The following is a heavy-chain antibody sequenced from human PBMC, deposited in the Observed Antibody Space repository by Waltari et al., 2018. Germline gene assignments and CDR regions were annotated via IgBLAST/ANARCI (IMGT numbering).Heavy chain of an antibody. CDR2: IYSDSASA. CDR3: TRDIYTGSPVEAYDI. D-gene: IGHD1-26*01. CDR1: GFPVPTPT. Sequence: EVQLVESGGGLVKPGGSLRISCVASGFPVPTPTITRVRQAPVEGLEWVATIYSDSASAYYADSVRARFTIFRDNAGNSLYLQINSLRVEDTAVYYCTRDIYTGSPVEAYDIWGQGTMVTVSS. V-gene: IGHV3-21*01. J-gene: IGHJ3*02.